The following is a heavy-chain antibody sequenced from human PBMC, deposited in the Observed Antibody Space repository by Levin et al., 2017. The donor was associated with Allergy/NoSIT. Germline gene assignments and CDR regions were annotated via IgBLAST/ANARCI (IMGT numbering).Heavy chain of an antibody. CDR1: GFSLSTSGMC. Sequence: QTLSLTCTFSGFSLSTSGMCVSWIRQPPGKALEWLALIDWDDDKYYSTSLKTRLTISKDTSKNQVVLTMTNMDPVDTATYYCARTSSLRGAASGYFDYWGQGTLVTVSS. CDR3: ARTSSLRGAASGYFDY. CDR2: IDWDDDK. D-gene: IGHD1-26*01. V-gene: IGHV2-70*01. J-gene: IGHJ4*02.